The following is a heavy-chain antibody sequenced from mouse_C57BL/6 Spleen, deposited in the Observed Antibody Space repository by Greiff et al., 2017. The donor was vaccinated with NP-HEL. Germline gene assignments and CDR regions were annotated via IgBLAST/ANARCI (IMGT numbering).Heavy chain of an antibody. Sequence: EVMLVESGGGLVQSGRSLRLSCATSGFTFSDFYMEWVRQAPGKGLEWIAASRNKANDYTTEYSASVKGRFIVSRDTSQSILYLQMNALRAEDTAIYYCARDARYGPFAYWGQGTLVTVSA. J-gene: IGHJ3*01. CDR3: ARDARYGPFAY. CDR2: SRNKANDYTT. CDR1: GFTFSDFY. D-gene: IGHD2-10*02. V-gene: IGHV7-1*01.